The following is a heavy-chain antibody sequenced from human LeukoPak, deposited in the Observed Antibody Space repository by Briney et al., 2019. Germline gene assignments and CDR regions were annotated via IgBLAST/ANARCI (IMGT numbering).Heavy chain of an antibody. V-gene: IGHV3-20*04. J-gene: IGHJ3*02. CDR2: IKWNGGST. Sequence: GGSLRLSCAACGFTFDDYGMSWVRRARGKGLEWVSDIKWNGGSTVYADSVKGRFTISRDNAKNSLYLQMNSLSAEDSALYYCARCIAAAGAAFDIWGQATMLTVSS. D-gene: IGHD6-13*01. CDR1: GFTFDDYG. CDR3: ARCIAAAGAAFDI.